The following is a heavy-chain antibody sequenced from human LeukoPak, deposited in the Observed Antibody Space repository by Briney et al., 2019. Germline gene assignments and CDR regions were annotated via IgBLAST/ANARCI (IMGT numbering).Heavy chain of an antibody. V-gene: IGHV1-18*01. Sequence: ASVKVSCKASGYTFTSYAINWLRQAPGPGLEWMGWISVNNGNTNDAQKLQGRVTMTTDTSTSTAYMELRSLRSDDTAVYYCARDLDKGEIDYWGQGTLVTVSS. CDR3: ARDLDKGEIDY. CDR1: GYTFTSYA. D-gene: IGHD2-2*03. J-gene: IGHJ4*02. CDR2: ISVNNGNT.